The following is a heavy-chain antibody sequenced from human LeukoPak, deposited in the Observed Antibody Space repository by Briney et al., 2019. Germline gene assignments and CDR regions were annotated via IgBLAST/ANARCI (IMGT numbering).Heavy chain of an antibody. D-gene: IGHD6-19*01. CDR3: ARAVKIIAVAGTGWFDP. CDR1: GYTFTGYY. Sequence: ASVKVSCKASGYTFTGYYMHWVRQAPGQGLEWMGWINPNSGGTNYAQKFQGRVTMTRDTSISTAYMELSSLRSEDTAVYYCARAVKIIAVAGTGWFDPWGQGTLVTVSS. CDR2: INPNSGGT. J-gene: IGHJ5*02. V-gene: IGHV1-2*02.